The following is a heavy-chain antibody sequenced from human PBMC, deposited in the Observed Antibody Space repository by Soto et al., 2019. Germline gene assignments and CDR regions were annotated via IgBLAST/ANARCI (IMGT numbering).Heavy chain of an antibody. J-gene: IGHJ6*02. Sequence: SVKVSCKASGGTFSSYAISWVRQAPGQGLEWMGGIIPIFGTANYAQQFQGRVTITADESTSTAYMELSSLRSEDTAVYYCARRSRASDYYYYGMDVWGQGTTVTVSS. V-gene: IGHV1-69*13. CDR1: GGTFSSYA. CDR3: ARRSRASDYYYYGMDV. CDR2: IIPIFGTA.